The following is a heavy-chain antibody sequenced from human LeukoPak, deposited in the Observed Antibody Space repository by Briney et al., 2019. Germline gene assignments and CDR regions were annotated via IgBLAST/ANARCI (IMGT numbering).Heavy chain of an antibody. J-gene: IGHJ3*02. CDR1: GYTFTSYA. CDR2: INAGNGNT. Sequence: GASVKVSCKASGYTFTSYAMHWVRQAPGQRLEWMGWINAGNGNTKYSQKFQGRVTITRDTSASTAYTELSSLRSEDTAVYYCARGATITMIVVGDALDIWGQGTMVTVSS. V-gene: IGHV1-3*01. CDR3: ARGATITMIVVGDALDI. D-gene: IGHD3-22*01.